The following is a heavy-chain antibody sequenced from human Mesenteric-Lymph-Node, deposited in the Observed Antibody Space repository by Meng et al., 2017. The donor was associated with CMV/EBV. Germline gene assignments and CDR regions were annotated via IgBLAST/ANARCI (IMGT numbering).Heavy chain of an antibody. CDR2: INHSVST. J-gene: IGHJ4*02. V-gene: IGHV4-34*01. CDR3: ARHQRWLKSEGGFNY. CDR1: GGSFSGYN. Sequence: QAPLQQWGAGPLRPSDTLSLPCAVYGGSFSGYNRSWIRQPPGKGLEWIGEINHSVSTNYNPSLKSRVTISVDTSKNQFSLKLSSVTAADTAVYYCARHQRWLKSEGGFNYWGQGTLVTVSS. D-gene: IGHD4-23*01.